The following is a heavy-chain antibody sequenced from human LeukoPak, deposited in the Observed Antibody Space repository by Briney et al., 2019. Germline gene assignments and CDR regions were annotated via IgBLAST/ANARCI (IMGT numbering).Heavy chain of an antibody. CDR1: GGSISSSSYY. CDR3: ARRGYSYGYAATPRSVWFDH. V-gene: IGHV4-39*01. CDR2: IYYSGST. J-gene: IGHJ5*02. Sequence: SETLSLTCTVSGGSISSSSYYWGWIRQPPGKGLEWIGSIYYSGSTYYNPSLKSRVTISVDTSKNQFSLKLSSVTAADTAVYYCARRGYSYGYAATPRSVWFDHWGQGTLFTVSS. D-gene: IGHD5-18*01.